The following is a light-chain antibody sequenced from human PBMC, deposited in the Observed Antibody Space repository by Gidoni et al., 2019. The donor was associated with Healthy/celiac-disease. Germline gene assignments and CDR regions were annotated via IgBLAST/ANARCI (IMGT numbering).Light chain of an antibody. J-gene: IGKJ1*01. CDR2: GAS. Sequence: EIVITQSPATLSVSPGERATLSCRASPSVNSNLAWYQQKPGQAPRLLIYGASTRATGIPARFSGSGSGTEFTLTISSLQSEDFAVYYCQQYNNWPPWTFGQGTKVEIK. CDR1: PSVNSN. V-gene: IGKV3-15*01. CDR3: QQYNNWPPWT.